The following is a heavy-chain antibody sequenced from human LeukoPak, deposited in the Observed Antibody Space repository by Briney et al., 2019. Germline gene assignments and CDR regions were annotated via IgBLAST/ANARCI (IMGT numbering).Heavy chain of an antibody. CDR1: GFTFSNAW. CDR3: TTAQFVVVPAASQDFDY. J-gene: IGHJ4*02. D-gene: IGHD2-2*01. Sequence: PGGSLRLSCAASGFTFSNAWMSWVRQAPGKGLEWVGRIKSKTDGGTTDYAAPVKGRFTISRDDSKNTLYLQMNSLKTEDTAVYYCTTAQFVVVPAASQDFDYWGQGTLVTVSS. CDR2: IKSKTDGGTT. V-gene: IGHV3-15*01.